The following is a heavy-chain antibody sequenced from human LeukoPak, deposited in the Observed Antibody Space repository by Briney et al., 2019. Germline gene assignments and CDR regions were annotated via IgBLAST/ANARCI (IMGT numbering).Heavy chain of an antibody. V-gene: IGHV3-13*01. CDR2: ISTGGDT. D-gene: IGHD6-19*01. Sequence: GRSLRLSCAASGFTFSTFDLHWVRQVAGRGLEWVSGISTGGDTYYPDSVEGRFTVSRDNARNSIYLQINSLRPGDTAVYFCARDMYRSGWGQGYYYGMDVWGQGTTVTVSS. J-gene: IGHJ6*02. CDR1: GFTFSTFD. CDR3: ARDMYRSGWGQGYYYGMDV.